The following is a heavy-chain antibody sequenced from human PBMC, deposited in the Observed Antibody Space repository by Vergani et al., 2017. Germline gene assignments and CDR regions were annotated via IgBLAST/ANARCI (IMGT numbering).Heavy chain of an antibody. CDR2: FHHTGMT. D-gene: IGHD3-10*01. V-gene: IGHV4-38-2*02. CDR1: GYSISSGYF. CDR3: ARHGGSGNFYHLFDS. J-gene: IGHJ4*02. Sequence: QVQLQESGPRLVKPSETLSLICSVSGYSISSGYFWGWIRQSPGKGLEWIASFHHTGMTYNNPSLKSRVTISVDTSKNLISLKLNSVTAADTALYYCARHGGSGNFYHLFDSWGQGTLVTVSS.